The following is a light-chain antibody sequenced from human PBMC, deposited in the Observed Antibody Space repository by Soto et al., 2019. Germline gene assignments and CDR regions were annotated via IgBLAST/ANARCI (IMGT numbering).Light chain of an antibody. CDR3: QQSYSTPMYT. V-gene: IGKV1-39*01. J-gene: IGKJ2*01. CDR1: QSISSY. CDR2: AAS. Sequence: DIQMTQSPSSLSASVGDRVTITCRASQSISSYLNWYQQKPGKATKLLIYAASSLQSGVPSSFSGSGSGTDFTLTISSLQPEYFATYYCQQSYSTPMYTFGQGTKLEIK.